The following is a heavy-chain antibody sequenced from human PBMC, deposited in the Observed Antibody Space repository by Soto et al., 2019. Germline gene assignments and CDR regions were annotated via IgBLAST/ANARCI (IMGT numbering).Heavy chain of an antibody. CDR3: VLWPPYYFDY. CDR2: ISGSGGST. V-gene: IGHV3-23*01. CDR1: GFTFSSYA. Sequence: EVQLLESGGGLVQPGGSLRLSCAASGFTFSSYAMSWVRQAPGKGLEGVSAISGSGGSTYYADSVKGRFPISRDNSKNTLYLQMNSLRAEDTAVYYCVLWPPYYFDYWGQGTLVTVSS. J-gene: IGHJ4*02. D-gene: IGHD3-10*01.